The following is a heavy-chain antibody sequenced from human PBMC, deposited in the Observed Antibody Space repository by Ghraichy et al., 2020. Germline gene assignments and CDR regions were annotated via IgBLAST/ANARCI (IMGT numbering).Heavy chain of an antibody. V-gene: IGHV4-39*01. CDR3: ARQFGVVIPWFDP. D-gene: IGHD3-3*01. J-gene: IGHJ5*02. CDR1: GGSISSSSYY. CDR2: IYYSGST. Sequence: SETLSLTCTVSGGSISSSSYYWGWIRQPPGKGLEWIGSIYYSGSTYYNPSLKSRVTISVDTSKNQFSQKLSSVTAADTAVYYCARQFGVVIPWFDPWGQGTLVTVSS.